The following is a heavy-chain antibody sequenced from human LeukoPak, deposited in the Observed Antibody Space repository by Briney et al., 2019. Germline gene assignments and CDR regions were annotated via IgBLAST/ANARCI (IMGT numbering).Heavy chain of an antibody. CDR3: AKGEMATILKASPSAFDI. CDR1: GFTFSSYG. J-gene: IGHJ3*02. D-gene: IGHD5-24*01. Sequence: PGGSLRLSCAASGFTFSSYGMHWVRQAPGKGLEWVAVISYDGSNKYYADSVKGRFTISRDNSKNTLYLQMNSLRAEGTAVYYCAKGEMATILKASPSAFDIWGQGTMVTVSS. V-gene: IGHV3-30*18. CDR2: ISYDGSNK.